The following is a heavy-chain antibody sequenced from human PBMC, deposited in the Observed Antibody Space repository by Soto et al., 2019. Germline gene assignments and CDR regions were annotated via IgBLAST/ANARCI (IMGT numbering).Heavy chain of an antibody. CDR2: IYPGDSDT. V-gene: IGHV5-51*01. J-gene: IGHJ3*02. CDR3: ATAPYYDFWSGYPEGPFDI. CDR1: GYSFTSYW. Sequence: LKISCKGSGYSFTSYWIGWVRQMPGKGLEWMGIIYPGDSDTRYSPSFQGQVTISADKSISTAYLQWSSLKASDTAMYYCATAPYYDFWSGYPEGPFDIWGQGTMVTVSS. D-gene: IGHD3-3*01.